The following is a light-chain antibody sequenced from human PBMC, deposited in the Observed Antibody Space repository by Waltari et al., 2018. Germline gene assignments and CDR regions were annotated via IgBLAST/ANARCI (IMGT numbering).Light chain of an antibody. CDR3: SSYAGSNNVV. Sequence: QSALTQPPSASGPPGQSVTISCTGTSSDVGGYNHVSWYQQSPGKTPKLMIYEVSKRPSGVPDRFSGSKSGNTASLTVSGLQAEDEADYYCSSYAGSNNVVFGGGTKLTVL. J-gene: IGLJ2*01. CDR2: EVS. CDR1: SSDVGGYNH. V-gene: IGLV2-8*01.